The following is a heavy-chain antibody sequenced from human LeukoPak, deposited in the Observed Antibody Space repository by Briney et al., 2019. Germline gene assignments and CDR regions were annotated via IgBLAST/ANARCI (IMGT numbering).Heavy chain of an antibody. CDR2: ISSSSYI. CDR1: GFTFSSYS. Sequence: GGSLRLSCAASGFTFSSYSMNWVRQAPGKGLEWVSSISSSSYIYYADSVKGRFTISRDNAKNSLYLQMNSLRAEDTAVYYCARGSVRWLQGFDYWGQGTLVTVSS. J-gene: IGHJ4*02. CDR3: ARGSVRWLQGFDY. D-gene: IGHD5-24*01. V-gene: IGHV3-21*01.